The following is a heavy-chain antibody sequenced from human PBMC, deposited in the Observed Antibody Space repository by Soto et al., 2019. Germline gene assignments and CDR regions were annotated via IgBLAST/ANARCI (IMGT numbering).Heavy chain of an antibody. CDR1: GGSITSSYW. CDR2: IFHTGNT. D-gene: IGHD3-22*01. J-gene: IGHJ4*02. CDR3: VTRGGYYDSGAYYD. V-gene: IGHV4-4*02. Sequence: VHLQESGPGLVKASGTLFLSCAVSGGSITSSYWWTWVRQPPGKGLEWVGEIFHTGNTKYNPSLKSRINVSVDKSKNHFSLTLTSVTAADTAVYYCVTRGGYYDSGAYYDWGQGTRVTVSS.